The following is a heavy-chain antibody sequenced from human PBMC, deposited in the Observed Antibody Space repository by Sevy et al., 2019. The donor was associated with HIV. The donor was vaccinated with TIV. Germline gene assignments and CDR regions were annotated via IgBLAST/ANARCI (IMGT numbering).Heavy chain of an antibody. V-gene: IGHV4-39*01. CDR1: GGSISSSSYY. J-gene: IGHJ5*02. CDR2: IYNSGGT. Sequence: SETLSLTCTVSGGSISSSSYYWGWIRQPPGKGLEWIGSIYNSGGTYYNPSLKSRVTISVDTSKNQFSLKLSSVTAAETAVYYCARQGEFDQLRFNWFDPWGQGTLVTVSS. CDR3: ARQGEFDQLRFNWFDP. D-gene: IGHD3-3*01.